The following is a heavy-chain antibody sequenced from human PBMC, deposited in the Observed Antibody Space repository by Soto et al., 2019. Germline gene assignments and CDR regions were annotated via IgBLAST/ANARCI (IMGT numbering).Heavy chain of an antibody. J-gene: IGHJ4*02. CDR2: IRGSDGST. CDR3: AEAVNDDMWAGYYYD. D-gene: IGHD3-9*01. CDR1: GFSISNYG. Sequence: EVQMLESGGGLVKPGRSLRLSCVVSGFSISNYGMTWVRQAPGKGLEWVSTIRGSDGSTYYPDSVKGRFSISRDNSKNTLYLQMNSLRAEGAATYYCAEAVNDDMWAGYYYDWGQGTLVTVSS. V-gene: IGHV3-23*01.